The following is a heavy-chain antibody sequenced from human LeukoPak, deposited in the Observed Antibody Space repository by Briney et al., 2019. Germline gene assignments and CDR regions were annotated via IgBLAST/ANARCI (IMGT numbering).Heavy chain of an antibody. CDR2: ISWNSGSI. Sequence: GGSLRLSCAASGFTFDDYAMHWVRQGPGKGLEWVSGISWNSGSIHYADSVKGRFTISRDNAKNSLYLQMNSLRAEDTAVYYCARAILSGYYDFWSGYYPEQNFDYWGQGTLVTVSS. D-gene: IGHD3-3*01. J-gene: IGHJ4*02. CDR3: ARAILSGYYDFWSGYYPEQNFDY. V-gene: IGHV3-9*01. CDR1: GFTFDDYA.